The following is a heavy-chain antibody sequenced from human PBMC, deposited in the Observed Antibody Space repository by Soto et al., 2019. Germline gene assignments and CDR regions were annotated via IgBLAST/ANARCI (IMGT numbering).Heavy chain of an antibody. J-gene: IGHJ5*01. D-gene: IGHD6-13*01. CDR1: GFIFENCA. Sequence: EVQLVESGGGLVQPGRSLRLSCVASGFIFENCAMHWVRQAPGQGLEWISTILWNSGVTKYADSVTGRFIISRDNDQNSLFLQMNSLRPEDTALYYCVKDVRRAAGTMDSWGQGTLVTVSS. CDR3: VKDVRRAAGTMDS. CDR2: ILWNSGVT. V-gene: IGHV3-9*01.